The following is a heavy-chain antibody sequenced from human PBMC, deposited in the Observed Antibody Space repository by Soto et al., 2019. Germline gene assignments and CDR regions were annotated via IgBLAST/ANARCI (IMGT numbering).Heavy chain of an antibody. Sequence: GSLGLSCAASGFTFSRYWMHWARQAPGKGLVWVSRINSDGSSTSYADSVKGRFTISXXXXKXXXYXQXXXLRAGDTAVYYCLKTSSNSGWYYFDYWGQGT. CDR1: GFTFSRYW. CDR2: INSDGSST. J-gene: IGHJ4*02. CDR3: LKTSSNSGWYYFDY. D-gene: IGHD6-19*01. V-gene: IGHV3-74*01.